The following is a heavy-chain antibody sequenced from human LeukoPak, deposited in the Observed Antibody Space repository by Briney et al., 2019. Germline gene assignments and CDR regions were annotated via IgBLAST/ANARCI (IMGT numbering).Heavy chain of an antibody. CDR2: IYHSGST. V-gene: IGHV4-4*02. Sequence: PSETLPLTCAVSGGSISSSNRWSWVRQPPGKGLEWIGEIYHSGSTNYNPSLKSRATISVDKSKNQFSLKLSSVTAADTAVYYCAKQASGWSLWGQGTLVTVSS. J-gene: IGHJ4*02. CDR3: AKQASGWSL. CDR1: GGSISSSNR. D-gene: IGHD6-19*01.